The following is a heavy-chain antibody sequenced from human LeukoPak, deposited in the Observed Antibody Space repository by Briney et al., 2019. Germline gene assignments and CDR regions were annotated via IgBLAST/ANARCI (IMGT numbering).Heavy chain of an antibody. Sequence: ASVKVSCKASGYTFTSYGISWVRQAPGQGLEWMGRISAYNGNTNYAQKLQGRVTMTTDTSTSTAYMELRSLRSDDTAVYYCARAETFLGYSNGSWFDPWGQGTLVTVSS. J-gene: IGHJ5*02. CDR3: ARAETFLGYSNGSWFDP. V-gene: IGHV1-18*01. CDR2: ISAYNGNT. D-gene: IGHD5-18*01. CDR1: GYTFTSYG.